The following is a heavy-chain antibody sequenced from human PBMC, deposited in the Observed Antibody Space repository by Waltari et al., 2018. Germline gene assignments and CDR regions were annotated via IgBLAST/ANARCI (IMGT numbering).Heavy chain of an antibody. J-gene: IGHJ4*02. Sequence: EVQLVESGGGLVQPGGSLRLSGAAYGIPFSRFWMTWVRQAPGKGLEWVANIKQDGSEEYYVDSVKGRFTISKDNAKNSLYLQMNSLRAEDTAVYFCARERRGQSGWYYFDFWGQGSLVTVSS. V-gene: IGHV3-7*01. CDR1: GIPFSRFW. CDR2: IKQDGSEE. D-gene: IGHD6-19*01. CDR3: ARERRGQSGWYYFDF.